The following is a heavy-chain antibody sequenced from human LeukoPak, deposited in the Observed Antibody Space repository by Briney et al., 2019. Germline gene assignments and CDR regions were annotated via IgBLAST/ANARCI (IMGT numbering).Heavy chain of an antibody. D-gene: IGHD3-10*01. V-gene: IGHV4-39*02. Sequence: SETLSLTCTVSGGSISSSSYYWGWIRQPPGKGLEWIGSIYYSGSTYYNPSLKSRVTISVDTSKNQFSLKLSSVTAADTAVYYCARDIISGGWFGDNLIWGQGTLVTVSS. J-gene: IGHJ4*02. CDR2: IYYSGST. CDR3: ARDIISGGWFGDNLI. CDR1: GGSISSSSYY.